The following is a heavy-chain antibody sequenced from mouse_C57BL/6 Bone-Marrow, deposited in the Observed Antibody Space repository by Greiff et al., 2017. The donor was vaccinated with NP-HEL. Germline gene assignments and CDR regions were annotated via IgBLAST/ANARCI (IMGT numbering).Heavy chain of an antibody. V-gene: IGHV1-55*01. CDR3: ARLYYGRSYFDY. CDR2: IYPGSGST. D-gene: IGHD1-1*01. CDR1: GYTFTSYW. Sequence: VQLQQPGAELVKPGASVKMSCKASGYTFTSYWITWVKQRPGQGLEWIGDIYPGSGSTNYNEKFKSKATLTVDTSSSTAYMQLSSLTSEDSAVYYCARLYYGRSYFDYWGQGTTLTVSS. J-gene: IGHJ2*01.